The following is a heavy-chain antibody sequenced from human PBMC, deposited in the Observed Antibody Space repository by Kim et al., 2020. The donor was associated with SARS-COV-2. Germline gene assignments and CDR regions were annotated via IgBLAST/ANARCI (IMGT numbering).Heavy chain of an antibody. Sequence: PSETLSLTCTVSGGSISSSSYYWGWIRQPPGKGLEWIGSINYSGSTYYNPSLKSRVTISVDPSKNQFSLRLNSVTAADSAVFYCARRVDTALGRGNDYWGQGILVTVFS. V-gene: IGHV4-39*01. CDR2: INYSGST. CDR3: ARRVDTALGRGNDY. J-gene: IGHJ4*02. CDR1: GGSISSSSYY. D-gene: IGHD5-18*01.